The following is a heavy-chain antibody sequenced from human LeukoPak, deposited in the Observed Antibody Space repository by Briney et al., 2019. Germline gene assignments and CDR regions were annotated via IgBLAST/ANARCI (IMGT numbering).Heavy chain of an antibody. CDR1: GGSISSSSYY. CDR3: ARLGAYDYVWGSYRHPGRLDY. J-gene: IGHJ4*02. D-gene: IGHD3-16*02. Sequence: KPSETLSLTCTVSGGSISSSSYYWGWIRQPPGKGLEWIGSIYYSGSTYYNPSLKSRVTISVDTSKNQFSLKLSSVTAADTAVYYCARLGAYDYVWGSYRHPGRLDYWGQGTLVTVSS. CDR2: IYYSGST. V-gene: IGHV4-39*01.